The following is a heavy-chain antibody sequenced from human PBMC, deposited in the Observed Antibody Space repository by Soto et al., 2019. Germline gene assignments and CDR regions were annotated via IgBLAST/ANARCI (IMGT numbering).Heavy chain of an antibody. D-gene: IGHD3-10*01. Sequence: QVQLVQSGAEVKKPGASVKVSCKASGYTFSNYGISWVRQAPGQGLEWMGWISAYNGNTKYAQKLQGRVTMTTDTSTSTAYMELRSLRSDDTAVYYCARGVGSGSYYNQYNWFDPWGQGTLVTVSS. CDR2: ISAYNGNT. CDR1: GYTFSNYG. CDR3: ARGVGSGSYYNQYNWFDP. J-gene: IGHJ5*02. V-gene: IGHV1-18*01.